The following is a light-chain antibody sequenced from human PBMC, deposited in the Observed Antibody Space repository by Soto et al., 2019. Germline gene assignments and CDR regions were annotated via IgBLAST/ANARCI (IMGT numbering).Light chain of an antibody. V-gene: IGLV2-14*01. CDR1: SSDIGGYNY. CDR3: SSQAVSSTLV. CDR2: DVS. Sequence: QSALTQPASVSGSPGQSITISCTGTSSDIGGYNYVSWYQQHPGTAPKLMIYDVSNRPSGVSNRFSGSKSGNTASLTISGLQAEDEADYYCSSQAVSSTLVFGGGTQLTVL. J-gene: IGLJ2*01.